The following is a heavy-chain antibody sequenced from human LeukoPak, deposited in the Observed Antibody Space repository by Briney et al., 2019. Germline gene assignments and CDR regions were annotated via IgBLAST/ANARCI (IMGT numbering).Heavy chain of an antibody. CDR3: TTDLIVVVVAATDY. D-gene: IGHD2-15*01. CDR1: GFTFGSYW. CDR2: IKSKTDGGTT. V-gene: IGHV3-15*01. Sequence: GGSLRLSCAASGFTFGSYWMSWVRQAPGKGLEWVGRIKSKTDGGTTDYAAPVKGRFTISRDDSKNTLYLQMNSLKTEDTAVYYCTTDLIVVVVAATDYWGQGTLVTVSS. J-gene: IGHJ4*02.